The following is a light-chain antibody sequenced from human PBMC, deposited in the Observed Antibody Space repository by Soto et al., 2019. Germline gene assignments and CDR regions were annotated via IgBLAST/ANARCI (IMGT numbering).Light chain of an antibody. CDR3: QSYDSSLSGVV. J-gene: IGLJ1*01. Sequence: QSVLTQPPSVSGAPGQRVTISCTGSSSNIGAGYDVHWYQQLPGTAPKLLIYGNSNRPSGVPDRFSGSKSGTSASLAIIGLQAEDEADYYCQSYDSSLSGVVFGTGTKLTVL. V-gene: IGLV1-40*01. CDR1: SSNIGAGYD. CDR2: GNS.